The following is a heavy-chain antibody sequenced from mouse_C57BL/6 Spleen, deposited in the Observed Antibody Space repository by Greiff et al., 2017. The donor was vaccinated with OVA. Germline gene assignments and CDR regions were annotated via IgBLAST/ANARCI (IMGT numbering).Heavy chain of an antibody. D-gene: IGHD1-3*01. CDR1: GFTFSSYT. Sequence: EVKLVESGRGLVKPGGSLKLSCAASGFTFSSYTMSWVRQTPEKRLEWVATISGGGGNTYYPDSVKGRFTISRDNAKNTLYLQMSSLRSEDTALYYCARQSGTYYAMDYWGQGTSVTVSS. CDR2: ISGGGGNT. CDR3: ARQSGTYYAMDY. J-gene: IGHJ4*01. V-gene: IGHV5-9*01.